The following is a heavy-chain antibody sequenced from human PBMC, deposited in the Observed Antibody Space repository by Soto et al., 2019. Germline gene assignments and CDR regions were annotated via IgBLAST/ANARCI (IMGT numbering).Heavy chain of an antibody. CDR3: ASHFTGVLVLGTSPPGGDNYGWDV. Sequence: QVQLVQSGAEVKKPGSSVKVSCKASGCTFSRYTFTWVRQAPGQGLEWMGRIIPILDIPNYAQNFQGRVTITAEKSTSTAYMELSSLTSDDTAVYYCASHFTGVLVLGTSPPGGDNYGWDVWGQGTTVTVSS. CDR1: GCTFSRYT. V-gene: IGHV1-69*02. CDR2: IIPILDIP. D-gene: IGHD2-8*02. J-gene: IGHJ6*02.